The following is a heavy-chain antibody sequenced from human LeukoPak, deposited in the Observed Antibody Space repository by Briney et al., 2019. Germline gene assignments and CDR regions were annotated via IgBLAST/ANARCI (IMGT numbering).Heavy chain of an antibody. V-gene: IGHV1-3*01. J-gene: IGHJ1*01. CDR2: INGGNGDT. CDR3: ARVPLHDDSGHYYPH. Sequence: ASVTVSCKTSGYTFTSYGMHWVRQAPGQSLEWMGWINGGNGDTKYSEKFQGRVTIIRDTSASTAYMELSSLRSEDTAVYYCARVPLHDDSGHYYPHWGQGTLVTVSS. D-gene: IGHD3-22*01. CDR1: GYTFTSYG.